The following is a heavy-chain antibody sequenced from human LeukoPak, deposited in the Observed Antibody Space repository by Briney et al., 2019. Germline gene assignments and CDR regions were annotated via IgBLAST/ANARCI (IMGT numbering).Heavy chain of an antibody. CDR3: ARDLSTYYYGLGLLGY. J-gene: IGHJ4*02. D-gene: IGHD3-10*01. V-gene: IGHV1-46*01. Sequence: ASMKVSCKASGYTFTSYYMHWVRQARGQGREWMGIINPSGGSTSYAQKFQGRVTMTRDTSTSTVYMQLSSLRSEDTAVYYCARDLSTYYYGLGLLGYWGQGTLVTVSS. CDR1: GYTFTSYY. CDR2: INPSGGST.